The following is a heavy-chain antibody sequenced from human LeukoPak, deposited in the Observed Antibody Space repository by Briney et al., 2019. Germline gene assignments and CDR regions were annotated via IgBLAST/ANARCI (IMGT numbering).Heavy chain of an antibody. J-gene: IGHJ4*02. CDR3: ARGFSGWTCYDY. CDR2: IYYSGST. D-gene: IGHD6-19*01. V-gene: IGHV4-59*01. Sequence: SETLSLTCTVSGGSISSYHWSWIRQPPGKGLEWIGSIYYSGSTNYNPSLKSRVTISVDTSNNQFSLKLSSVTAADTAVYYCARGFSGWTCYDYWGQGTLVTVSP. CDR1: GGSISSYH.